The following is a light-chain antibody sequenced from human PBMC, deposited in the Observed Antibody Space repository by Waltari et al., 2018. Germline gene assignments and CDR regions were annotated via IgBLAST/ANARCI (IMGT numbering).Light chain of an antibody. CDR1: QRIGSW. CDR3: QQYQSYPLT. V-gene: IGKV1-5*03. CDR2: KVS. J-gene: IGKJ4*01. Sequence: DIQMNKSPSTLSASVGDRVTIPCRAIQRIGSWLAWYQQKPGKAPKFLIYKVSNLESGVPSSFSCSGSGTEFTLTISILQPDAFATYYCQQYQSYPLTFGGGSKVEIK.